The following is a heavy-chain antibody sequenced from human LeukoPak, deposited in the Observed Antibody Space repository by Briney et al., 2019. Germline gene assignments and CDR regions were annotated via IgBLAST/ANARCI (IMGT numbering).Heavy chain of an antibody. CDR3: ARADMDYYYYYGMDV. Sequence: SQTLSLTCTVSGGSISSGGYYWSWLRQHPGKGLEWIGYIYYSGSTYYNPSLKSRVTISVDTSKNQFSLKLSSVTAADTAVYYCARADMDYYYYYGMDVWGQGTTVTVSS. D-gene: IGHD5-18*01. V-gene: IGHV4-31*03. CDR1: GGSISSGGYY. CDR2: IYYSGST. J-gene: IGHJ6*02.